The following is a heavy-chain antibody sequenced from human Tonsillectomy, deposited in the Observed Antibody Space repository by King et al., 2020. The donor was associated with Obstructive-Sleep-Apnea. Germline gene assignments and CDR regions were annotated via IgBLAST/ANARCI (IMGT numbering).Heavy chain of an antibody. Sequence: VQLVESGGGVVQPGRSLRLSCAASGFTFSSYAMHWVRQAPGKGLEWVAVKSFDRGNKYYADSVKGRFTISSDSSKNTLYLQMNSLRPEDTAVYYCAVPTIFGGYYYYGMDVWGQGTTVTVSS. J-gene: IGHJ6*02. V-gene: IGHV3-30*04. D-gene: IGHD3-3*01. CDR3: AVPTIFGGYYYYGMDV. CDR2: KSFDRGNK. CDR1: GFTFSSYA.